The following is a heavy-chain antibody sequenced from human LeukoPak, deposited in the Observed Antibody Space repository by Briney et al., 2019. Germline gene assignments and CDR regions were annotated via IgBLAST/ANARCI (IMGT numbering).Heavy chain of an antibody. CDR1: GGTFSSYA. J-gene: IGHJ4*02. CDR3: ARGNPRGYDILTGHLTGFDY. Sequence: GASVKVSCKASGGTFSSYAISWVRQAPGQGLEWMGGIIPIFGTANYAQKFQGRVTITADESTSTAYMELSSLRSEDTAVYYCARGNPRGYDILTGHLTGFDYWGQGTLVTVPS. D-gene: IGHD3-9*01. V-gene: IGHV1-69*13. CDR2: IIPIFGTA.